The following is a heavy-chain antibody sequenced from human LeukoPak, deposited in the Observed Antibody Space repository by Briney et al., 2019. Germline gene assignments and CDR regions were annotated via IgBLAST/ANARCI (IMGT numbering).Heavy chain of an antibody. Sequence: GGPLRLSCVASGFTFSNYWMHWVRQASGKGLVWVSRISIDGSSTSYADSVKGRFTISRDNAKNALYVQMNSLRAEDTAVYYCARGNYYAMDVWGQGTTVTVSS. V-gene: IGHV3-74*01. CDR2: ISIDGSST. CDR3: ARGNYYAMDV. CDR1: GFTFSNYW. J-gene: IGHJ6*02.